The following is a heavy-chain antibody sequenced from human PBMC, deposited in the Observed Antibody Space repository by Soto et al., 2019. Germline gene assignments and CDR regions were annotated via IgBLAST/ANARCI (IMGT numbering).Heavy chain of an antibody. V-gene: IGHV3-33*01. Sequence: PRGSLRLSCAASGFTFSSYGVHWVRQAPGKGLEWVAVIWYDGSNKYYADSVKGRFTISRDNSKNTLYLQMNSLRAEDTAVYYCARGTAAVGFDYWGQGTLVTVSS. D-gene: IGHD6-13*01. J-gene: IGHJ4*02. CDR2: IWYDGSNK. CDR3: ARGTAAVGFDY. CDR1: GFTFSSYG.